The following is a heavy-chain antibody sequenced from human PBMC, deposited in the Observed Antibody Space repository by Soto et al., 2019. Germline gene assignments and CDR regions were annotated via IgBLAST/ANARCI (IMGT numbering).Heavy chain of an antibody. J-gene: IGHJ6*02. CDR3: ARYGGGAGTGSWGMDV. D-gene: IGHD1-1*01. Sequence: PGGSLRLSCAASGFSFGTYAMHWVRQVPGKGLEWVSGISWNSGSKGYVDAVKDRFTISRDNDKNFVYLEMYSLRREDSALYYCARYGGGAGTGSWGMDVWGPGTPVTVSS. CDR1: GFSFGTYA. CDR2: ISWNSGSK. V-gene: IGHV3-9*01.